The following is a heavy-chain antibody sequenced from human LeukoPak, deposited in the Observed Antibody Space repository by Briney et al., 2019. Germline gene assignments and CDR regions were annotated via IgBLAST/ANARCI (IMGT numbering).Heavy chain of an antibody. CDR2: IYYSGST. D-gene: IGHD3-10*01. CDR1: GDSINRNSNY. J-gene: IGHJ4*02. Sequence: PSETLSLTCIVSGDSINRNSNYWGWLRQPPGRELEWIGNIYYSGSTYYNPSLKSRVTISADACKNRFSLRLSSVTATDTAVYYCARHGFYYASGPLFDYWGQGILVTVSS. CDR3: ARHGFYYASGPLFDY. V-gene: IGHV4-39*01.